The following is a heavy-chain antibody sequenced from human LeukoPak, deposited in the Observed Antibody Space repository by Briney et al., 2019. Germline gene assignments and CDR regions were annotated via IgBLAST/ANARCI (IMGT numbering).Heavy chain of an antibody. CDR3: AKDIERWGYDTTAPFDY. CDR1: GFTFSSFS. D-gene: IGHD3-22*01. CDR2: ISWNSGSI. V-gene: IGHV3-9*01. Sequence: GGSLRLSCAASGFTFSSFSMNWVRQAPGKGLEWVSGISWNSGSIGYADSVKGRFTISRDNAKNSLYLQMNSLRAEDTALYYCAKDIERWGYDTTAPFDYWGQGTLVTVSS. J-gene: IGHJ4*02.